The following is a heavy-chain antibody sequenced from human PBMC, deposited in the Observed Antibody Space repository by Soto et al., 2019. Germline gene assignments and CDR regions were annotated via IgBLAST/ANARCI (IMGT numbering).Heavy chain of an antibody. D-gene: IGHD6-6*01. J-gene: IGHJ4*02. CDR3: ARGRPPAAARPLDY. CDR1: GGSFSGYY. V-gene: IGHV4-34*01. Sequence: SLTCAVYGGSFSGYYWSWIRQPPGKGLEWIGEINHSGSTNYNPSLKSRVTISVDTSKNQFSLKLSSVTAADTAVYYCARGRPPAAARPLDYWGQGTLVTVSS. CDR2: INHSGST.